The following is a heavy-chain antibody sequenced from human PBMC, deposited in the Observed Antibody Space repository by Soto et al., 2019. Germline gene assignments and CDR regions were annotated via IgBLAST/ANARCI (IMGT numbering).Heavy chain of an antibody. V-gene: IGHV4-39*01. CDR2: MYYSGSS. Sequence: QLQLQESGPGLVKPSETLSLTCSVSGGSISSRTFWWAWIRQPPGKGLEWIGDMYYSGSSYSSPSLKSRVILSVDTSKNQLSLKLNSVTAADTAVYYCARHPRDDYNYGGSGIFDYWGQGTLVTVSS. J-gene: IGHJ4*02. CDR1: GGSISSRTFW. CDR3: ARHPRDDYNYGGSGIFDY. D-gene: IGHD4-4*01.